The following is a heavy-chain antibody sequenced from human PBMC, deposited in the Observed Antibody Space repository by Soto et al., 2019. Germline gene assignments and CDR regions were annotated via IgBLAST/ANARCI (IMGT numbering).Heavy chain of an antibody. D-gene: IGHD5-12*01. CDR1: GFSLSTSGVG. J-gene: IGHJ4*02. CDR2: IYWDDDK. Sequence: QITLKESGPPLVKPTQTLTLTCTFSGFSLSTSGVGVGGIRQPPGKALEWLALIYWDDDKRYRPSLKTSLTITKDTSKNQVVLTMNNMDPVDTATYYCARTSYVGYGGSDDWGQGTLVTVSS. V-gene: IGHV2-5*02. CDR3: ARTSYVGYGGSDD.